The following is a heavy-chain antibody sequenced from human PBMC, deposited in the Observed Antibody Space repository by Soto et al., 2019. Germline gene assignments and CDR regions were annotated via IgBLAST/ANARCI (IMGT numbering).Heavy chain of an antibody. CDR2: ISYDGSNK. Sequence: GGSLRLSCAASGFTFSSYGMHWVRQAPGKGLEWVAVISYDGSNKYYADSVKGRFTISRDNSKNTLYLQMNSLRAEDTAVYYCDKASDSWTGYGEFVGALDIWGQGTMVTVSS. J-gene: IGHJ3*02. V-gene: IGHV3-30*18. CDR1: GFTFSSYG. D-gene: IGHD3-3*01. CDR3: DKASDSWTGYGEFVGALDI.